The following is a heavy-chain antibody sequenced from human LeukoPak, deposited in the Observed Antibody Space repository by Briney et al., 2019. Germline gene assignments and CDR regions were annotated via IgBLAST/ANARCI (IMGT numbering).Heavy chain of an antibody. J-gene: IGHJ4*02. V-gene: IGHV4-4*07. D-gene: IGHD3-22*01. CDR2: IHTSGST. CDR3: ARDRYYYDSSGYYIFDY. CDR1: GGSISSYY. Sequence: SETLSLTCTFSGGSISSYYWSWIRQPAGKGLEWIGRIHTSGSTNYNPSLKSRVTMSVDTSKNQFSLKLSSVTAADTAVYYCARDRYYYDSSGYYIFDYWGQGTLVTVSS.